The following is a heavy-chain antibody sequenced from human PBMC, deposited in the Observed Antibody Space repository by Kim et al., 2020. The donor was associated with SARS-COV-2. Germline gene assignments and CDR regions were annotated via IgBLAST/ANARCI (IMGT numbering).Heavy chain of an antibody. J-gene: IGHJ6*02. CDR1: GGTFSSYA. CDR2: IIPIFGTA. D-gene: IGHD5-18*01. Sequence: SVKVSCKASGGTFSSYAISWVRQAPGQGLEWMGGIIPIFGTANYAQKFQGRVTITADESTSTAYMELSSLRSEDTAVYYCARDLRGYSYGYGHYGMDVWGQGTTVTVSS. CDR3: ARDLRGYSYGYGHYGMDV. V-gene: IGHV1-69*13.